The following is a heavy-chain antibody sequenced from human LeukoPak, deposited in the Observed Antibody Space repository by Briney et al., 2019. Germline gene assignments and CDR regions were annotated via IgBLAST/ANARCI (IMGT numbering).Heavy chain of an antibody. V-gene: IGHV3-21*01. CDR1: RFTFSSYS. Sequence: PGGSLRLSCAASRFTFSSYSMNWVRQAPGKGLEWVSSISSSGSYIYYADSVKGRFTISRDNSKNTLYLQMNSLRAEDTAVYYCARCSGSYSSYYMDVWGKGTTVTISS. CDR2: ISSSGSYI. D-gene: IGHD3-10*02. J-gene: IGHJ6*03. CDR3: ARCSGSYSSYYMDV.